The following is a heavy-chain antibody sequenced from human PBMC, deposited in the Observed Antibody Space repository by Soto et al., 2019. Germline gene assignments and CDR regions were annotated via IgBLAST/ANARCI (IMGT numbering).Heavy chain of an antibody. CDR1: GYRFTAYW. CDR2: IDPSDSDS. Sequence: SLKISCKGSGYRFTAYWINWVRQMPGRGLEWMGKIDPSDSDSKYSPSFEGHVSFSADKSISTAYLQWSSLRSSDTAMYFCATTPLCGGECNGLDFWGQGTLVTVSS. J-gene: IGHJ4*02. D-gene: IGHD2-21*01. CDR3: ATTPLCGGECNGLDF. V-gene: IGHV5-10-1*01.